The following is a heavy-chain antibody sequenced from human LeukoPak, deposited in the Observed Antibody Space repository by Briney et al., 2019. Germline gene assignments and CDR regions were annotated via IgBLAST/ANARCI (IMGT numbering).Heavy chain of an antibody. V-gene: IGHV4-31*03. CDR3: PIAAAGHWFGP. CDR1: GGSISSGVYY. J-gene: IGHJ5*02. CDR2: IYYSGST. D-gene: IGHD6-13*01. Sequence: SETLSLTCTVSGGSISSGVYYWSWIRQHPGKGLEWIGYIYYSGSTYYNPSLKSRVTISVDTSKDQFSLKLSSVTAADTAVYYCPIAAAGHWFGPWGQGTLVTVSS.